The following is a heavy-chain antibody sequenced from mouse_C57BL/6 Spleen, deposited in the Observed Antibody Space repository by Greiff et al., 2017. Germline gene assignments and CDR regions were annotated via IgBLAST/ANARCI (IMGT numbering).Heavy chain of an antibody. V-gene: IGHV1-82*01. CDR1: GYAFSSSW. CDR2: IYPGDGDT. D-gene: IGHD1-1*01. CDR3: ARQGTTVVATVEDMDY. Sequence: QVQLKQSGPELVKPGASVKISCKASGYAFSSSWMNWVKQRPGKGLEWIGRIYPGDGDTNYNGKFKGKATLTADKSSSTAYMQLSSLTSEDSAVYFCARQGTTVVATVEDMDYWGQGTSVTVSS. J-gene: IGHJ4*01.